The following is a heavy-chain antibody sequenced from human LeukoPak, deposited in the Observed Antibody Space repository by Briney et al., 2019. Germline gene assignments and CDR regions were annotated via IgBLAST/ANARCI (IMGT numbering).Heavy chain of an antibody. V-gene: IGHV1-18*01. Sequence: ASVKVSCKASGYTFTSHGISWVRQAPGQGLEWMGWISAYNGNTNYAQKLQGRVTMTTDTSTSTAYMELRSLRSDDTAVYYCARDITMVRGVWPSNYYYYYMDVWGKGTTVTISS. D-gene: IGHD3-10*01. CDR1: GYTFTSHG. CDR3: ARDITMVRGVWPSNYYYYYMDV. CDR2: ISAYNGNT. J-gene: IGHJ6*03.